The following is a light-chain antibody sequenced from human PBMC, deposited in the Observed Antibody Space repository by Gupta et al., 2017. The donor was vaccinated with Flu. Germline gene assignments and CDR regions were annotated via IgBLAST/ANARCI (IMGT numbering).Light chain of an antibody. J-gene: IGKJ3*01. V-gene: IGKV3-15*01. CDR3: QQYNTWPQT. CDR2: GAS. Sequence: ATLSVSPGGRATLSCRASQSVGSNVGWYQQKPGQAPRLLIYGASSRATDIPARFSGSGSGTDFTLTISSLQSEDFAVYYCQQYNTWPQTFGPGTKVDFK. CDR1: QSVGSN.